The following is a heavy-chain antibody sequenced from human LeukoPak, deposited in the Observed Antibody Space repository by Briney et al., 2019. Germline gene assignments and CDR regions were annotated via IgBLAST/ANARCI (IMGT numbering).Heavy chain of an antibody. D-gene: IGHD1-1*01. J-gene: IGHJ4*02. CDR1: GYTFTGFY. Sequence: ASVKVSCNASGYTFTGFYMHWVRQAPGQGLELIGWINPNSGGPTHAEQFQGRVTMTRDTSISTAYMELSRLRSDDTAVYYCAREGVDWNHSVYYFDYWGQGTLVTVSS. CDR3: AREGVDWNHSVYYFDY. V-gene: IGHV1-2*02. CDR2: INPNSGGP.